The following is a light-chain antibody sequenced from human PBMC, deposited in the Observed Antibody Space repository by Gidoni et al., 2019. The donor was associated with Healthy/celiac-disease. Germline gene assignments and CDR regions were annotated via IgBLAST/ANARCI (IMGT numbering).Light chain of an antibody. CDR3: QQYYSTPLT. CDR1: QSVLYSSNNKNY. CDR2: WAS. V-gene: IGKV4-1*01. Sequence: DIVMTQSPHSLAVSLGERATINCKSSQSVLYSSNNKNYVAWYQQKPGQPPKLRIYWASTRESGVPDRFSGSGSGTDFTLTISSLQAEDVAVYYCQQYYSTPLTFGGGTKVEIK. J-gene: IGKJ4*01.